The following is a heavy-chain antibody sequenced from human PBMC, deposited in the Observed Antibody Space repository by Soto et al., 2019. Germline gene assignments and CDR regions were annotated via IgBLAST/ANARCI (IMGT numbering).Heavy chain of an antibody. CDR1: GYTFTTYI. CDR2: IAAYNGKL. CDR3: AGIPAEKVFAMDV. Sequence: QVQLMQSGAEVKRPGASVKVSCKASGYTFTTYIITWVRQAPGQGLEWVGWIAAYNGKLNYAQKFQGRATMTIETSTSTANMELRGLTSDDTAIYYSAGIPAEKVFAMDVWGHGTPVTVS. D-gene: IGHD6-25*01. J-gene: IGHJ6*02. V-gene: IGHV1-18*01.